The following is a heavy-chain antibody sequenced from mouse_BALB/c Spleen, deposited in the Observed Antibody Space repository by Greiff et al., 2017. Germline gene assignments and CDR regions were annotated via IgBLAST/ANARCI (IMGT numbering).Heavy chain of an antibody. D-gene: IGHD2-1*01. J-gene: IGHJ4*01. V-gene: IGHV1-7*01. CDR1: GYTFTSYW. CDR3: ARFYGKDYAMDY. Sequence: QVHVKQSGAELAKPGASVKMSCKASGYTFTSYWMHWVKQRPGQGLEWIGYINPSTGYTEYNQKFKDKATLTADKSSSTAYMQLSSLTSEDSAVYYCARFYGKDYAMDYWGQGTSVTVSS. CDR2: INPSTGYT.